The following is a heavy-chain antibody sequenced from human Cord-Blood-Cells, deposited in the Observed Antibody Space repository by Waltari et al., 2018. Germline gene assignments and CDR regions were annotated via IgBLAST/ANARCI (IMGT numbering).Heavy chain of an antibody. D-gene: IGHD6-13*01. Sequence: QVPLQESGPGLVKPSQTLSLTCTVSCGSISSGDYYWSWIRQPPGKGLEWIGYIYYSGSTYYNPSLKSRVTISVDTSKNQFSLKLSSVTAADTAVYYCARVGIAAAGTIDYWGQGTLVTVSS. CDR3: ARVGIAAAGTIDY. V-gene: IGHV4-30-4*08. CDR2: IYYSGST. J-gene: IGHJ4*02. CDR1: CGSISSGDYY.